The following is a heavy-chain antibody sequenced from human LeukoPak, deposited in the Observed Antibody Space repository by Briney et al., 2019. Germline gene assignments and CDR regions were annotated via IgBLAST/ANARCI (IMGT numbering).Heavy chain of an antibody. CDR2: IYYSGST. CDR1: GGSISSSSYY. J-gene: IGHJ4*02. D-gene: IGHD6-13*01. CDR3: ARLRETAAAGTKDYFDY. Sequence: SETLSLTCTVSGGSISSSSYYWGWIRQPPGKGLEWIGSIYYSGSTYYNPSLKSRVTISVDTSKNQFSLKLSSVTAADTAVYYCARLRETAAAGTKDYFDYWGQGTLVTVSS. V-gene: IGHV4-39*01.